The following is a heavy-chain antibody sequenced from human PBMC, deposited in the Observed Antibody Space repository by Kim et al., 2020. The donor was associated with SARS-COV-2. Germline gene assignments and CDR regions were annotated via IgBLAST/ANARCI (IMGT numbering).Heavy chain of an antibody. Sequence: SPSFQGQVPISADKSISTAYLQWSSLKASDTAMYYCARTNSSDWVGAFDIWGQGTMVTVSS. V-gene: IGHV5-51*01. D-gene: IGHD3-22*01. J-gene: IGHJ3*02. CDR3: ARTNSSDWVGAFDI.